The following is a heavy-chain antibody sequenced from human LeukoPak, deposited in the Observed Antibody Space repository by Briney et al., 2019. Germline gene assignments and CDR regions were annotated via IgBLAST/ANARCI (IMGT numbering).Heavy chain of an antibody. CDR3: AKDPVFGYSSSKYYFDY. J-gene: IGHJ4*02. CDR1: GFTFSGYS. D-gene: IGHD6-13*01. V-gene: IGHV3-21*04. Sequence: GGSLRLSCAASGFTFSGYSMNWVRQAPGKGLEWVSSISSGSSFIYYADSVKGRFTISRDNSKNTLYVQMNSLRAEDTAVYYCAKDPVFGYSSSKYYFDYWGQGTLVTVSS. CDR2: ISSGSSFI.